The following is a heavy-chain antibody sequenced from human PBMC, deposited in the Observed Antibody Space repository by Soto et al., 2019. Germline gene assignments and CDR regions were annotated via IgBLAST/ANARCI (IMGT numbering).Heavy chain of an antibody. V-gene: IGHV3-30-3*01. CDR3: ARPIPFSGGRCYHP. D-gene: IGHD2-15*01. J-gene: IGHJ4*02. Sequence: QVQLVESGGGVVQPGRSLRLSCAASGFTFSSYAMHWVRQAPGKGLEWVAVISYDGSNKYYADSVKGRFTISRDNSKTALKLQMNSLRGEDTAVYYCARPIPFSGGRCYHPGGQGALVTVSS. CDR1: GFTFSSYA. CDR2: ISYDGSNK.